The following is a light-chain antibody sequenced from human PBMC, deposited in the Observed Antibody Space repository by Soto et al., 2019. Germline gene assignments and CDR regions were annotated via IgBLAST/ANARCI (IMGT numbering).Light chain of an antibody. J-gene: IGKJ4*01. CDR2: SAS. Sequence: EIVLMQSPGTLSLSPGERATLSCRASQSISSSSLAWYQQKPGQTPRLLIFSASSRATGIPDRFSGSGSGTDFTLTISRLEPEDFAVYYCQQYGTSFTFGGGTKVEIK. CDR3: QQYGTSFT. CDR1: QSISSSS. V-gene: IGKV3-20*01.